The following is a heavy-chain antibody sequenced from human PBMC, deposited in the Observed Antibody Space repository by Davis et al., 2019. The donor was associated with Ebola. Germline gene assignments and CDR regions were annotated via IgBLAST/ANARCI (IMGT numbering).Heavy chain of an antibody. Sequence: AASVKVSCKASGYSFIGYDINWVRQAPGQGLEWMGGIIPIFGTANYAQKFQGRVTITADKSTSTADMELSSLRSEDTAVYYCASPGPVGGSYLHYWGQGTLVTVSS. CDR2: IIPIFGTA. CDR1: GYSFIGYD. V-gene: IGHV1-69*06. CDR3: ASPGPVGGSYLHY. D-gene: IGHD1-26*01. J-gene: IGHJ4*02.